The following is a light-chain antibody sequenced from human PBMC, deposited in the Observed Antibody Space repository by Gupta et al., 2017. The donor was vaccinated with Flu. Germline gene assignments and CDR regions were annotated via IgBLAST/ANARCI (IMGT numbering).Light chain of an antibody. CDR3: QHEDNFPYT. V-gene: IGKV1-33*01. Sequence: DIQMTQSPSSLSVSVGDSVTITCQASHDIINYLNWYQQKPGKAPQLLIYHASNLETGVPSRFSGSGSGTDFTFTISSLQPEDIATYYCQHEDNFPYTFGRGTKVEIK. CDR1: HDIINY. J-gene: IGKJ2*01. CDR2: HAS.